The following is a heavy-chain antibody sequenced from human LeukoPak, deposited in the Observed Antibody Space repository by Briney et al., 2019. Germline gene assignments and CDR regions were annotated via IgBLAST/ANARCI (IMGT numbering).Heavy chain of an antibody. J-gene: IGHJ4*02. Sequence: GESLKISCKGSGYSFTSYWIGWVRQMPGKGLEWMGIIYPGDSDTRYSPSFQGQVTISADKSISTAYLQWSNLKASDTVMYYCVRQDDILAFDYWGQGTLVTVSS. D-gene: IGHD3-9*01. CDR2: IYPGDSDT. CDR1: GYSFTSYW. V-gene: IGHV5-51*01. CDR3: VRQDDILAFDY.